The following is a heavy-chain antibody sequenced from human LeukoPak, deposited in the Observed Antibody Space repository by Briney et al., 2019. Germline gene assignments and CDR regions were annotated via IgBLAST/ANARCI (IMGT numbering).Heavy chain of an antibody. Sequence: ASVKVSCKASGYTFTGYYMHWVRQAPGQGLEWMGWINPNSGGTNYAQKFQGWVTMTRDTSISTAYMELSRLRSDDTAVYYCARNMYSSSPNYYYYGMDAWGQGTTVTVSS. J-gene: IGHJ6*02. D-gene: IGHD6-13*01. CDR2: INPNSGGT. V-gene: IGHV1-2*04. CDR3: ARNMYSSSPNYYYYGMDA. CDR1: GYTFTGYY.